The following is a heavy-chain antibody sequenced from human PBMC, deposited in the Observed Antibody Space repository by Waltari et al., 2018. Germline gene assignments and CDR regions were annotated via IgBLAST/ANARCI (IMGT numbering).Heavy chain of an antibody. CDR1: GGSFSGYY. CDR3: VRLGYCSSTSCRPYYYYYYMDV. Sequence: QVQLQQWGAGLLKPSETLSLTCAVYGGSFSGYYWSWIRQPPGKGLEWIGEINHSGSTNYHPSLKSRVTISVDTSKNQFSLKLSSVTAADTAVYYCVRLGYCSSTSCRPYYYYYYMDVWGKGTTVTISS. D-gene: IGHD2-2*01. CDR2: INHSGST. V-gene: IGHV4-34*01. J-gene: IGHJ6*03.